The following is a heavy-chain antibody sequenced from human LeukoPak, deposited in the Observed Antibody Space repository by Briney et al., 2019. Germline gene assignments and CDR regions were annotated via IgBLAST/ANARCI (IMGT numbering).Heavy chain of an antibody. Sequence: KTSETLSLTCAVYGGSFSGYYWSWIRQPPGKGLEWIGEIHHSGSTDYNPSLKSRVTISPDKSKNQFSLTLTSVTAADTAVYFCARAPLSGTYYTDAFDIWGQGTMVTVSS. CDR1: GGSFSGYY. D-gene: IGHD1-26*01. CDR2: IHHSGST. J-gene: IGHJ3*02. CDR3: ARAPLSGTYYTDAFDI. V-gene: IGHV4-34*01.